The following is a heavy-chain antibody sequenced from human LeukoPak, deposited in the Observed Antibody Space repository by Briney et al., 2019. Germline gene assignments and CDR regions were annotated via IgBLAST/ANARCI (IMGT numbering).Heavy chain of an antibody. D-gene: IGHD3-10*01. CDR3: ARGGLVRGLINSLIAFDI. Sequence: SVKVSCKASGGTLNSYAVNWVRQAPGQGLEWMGGIIPISGTPNSAQKFQDRVTITADESTSTVYMELSSLRSEDTAVYYCARGGLVRGLINSLIAFDIWDQGTMVTVSS. CDR2: IIPISGTP. J-gene: IGHJ3*02. V-gene: IGHV1-69*13. CDR1: GGTLNSYA.